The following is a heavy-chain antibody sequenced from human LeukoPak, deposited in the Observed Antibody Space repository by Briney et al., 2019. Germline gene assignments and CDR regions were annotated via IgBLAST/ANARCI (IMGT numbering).Heavy chain of an antibody. CDR3: ARGLAARPYDY. D-gene: IGHD6-6*01. Sequence: GGSLRLSCAGSGFTFSSYAMHWVRQAPGKGLEWVAVISYDGSNKYYADSVKGRFTISRDNSKNTLYLQMNSLRAEDTAVYYCARGLAARPYDYWGQGTLVTVSS. J-gene: IGHJ4*02. CDR1: GFTFSSYA. V-gene: IGHV3-30-3*01. CDR2: ISYDGSNK.